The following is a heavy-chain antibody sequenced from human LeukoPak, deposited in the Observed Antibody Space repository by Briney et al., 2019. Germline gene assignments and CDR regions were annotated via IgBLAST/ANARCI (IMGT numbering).Heavy chain of an antibody. Sequence: SETLSLTCTVSGGSVSSGSYYWSWIRQPPGKGLERIGYIYYSGSTNYNPSLKSRVTISIDTSKNQFSLKLSSVTAADTAVYYCAREDGYFVWLCRDWGQGTLVTVSS. J-gene: IGHJ4*02. CDR1: GGSVSSGSYY. CDR2: IYYSGST. V-gene: IGHV4-61*01. D-gene: IGHD3-9*01. CDR3: AREDGYFVWLCRD.